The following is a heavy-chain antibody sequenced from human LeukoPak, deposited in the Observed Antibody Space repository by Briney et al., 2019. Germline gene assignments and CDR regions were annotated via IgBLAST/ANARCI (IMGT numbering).Heavy chain of an antibody. V-gene: IGHV4-4*07. J-gene: IGHJ4*02. CDR2: IYRSGST. D-gene: IGHD6-19*01. Sequence: PSETLSLTCAVYGGSFSGYYWSWIRQPAGKRLEWIGHIYRSGSTNYNPSLKSRVTISVDTSKNQFSLKLSSVTAADTAVYYCAKDPTKIAVAGPRVYWGQGTLVTVSS. CDR3: AKDPTKIAVAGPRVY. CDR1: GGSFSGYY.